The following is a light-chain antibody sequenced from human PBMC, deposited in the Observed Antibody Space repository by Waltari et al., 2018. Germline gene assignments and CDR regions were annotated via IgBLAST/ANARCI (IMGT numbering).Light chain of an antibody. J-gene: IGKJ4*01. CDR2: GAS. V-gene: IGKV3-15*01. CDR1: QSIANN. Sequence: EIMMTQSPATLSVSPGERASLSYSASQSIANNLAWYQQKPGQPLRLLIYGASNRATDIPARFSASASGRDFTLTISSLQSEDFVVYYCQQYSTWPRVTFGGGTKVEIK. CDR3: QQYSTWPRVT.